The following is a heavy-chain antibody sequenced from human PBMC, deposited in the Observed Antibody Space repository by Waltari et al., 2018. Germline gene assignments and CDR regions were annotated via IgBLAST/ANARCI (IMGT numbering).Heavy chain of an antibody. CDR3: ARGETDPSSGWYYFDY. Sequence: EVQLVQSGAEVKKPGESLKISCKGSGYSFTSYWIGWGRQMPGKGLEWMGIIYPGYSDTGYSPPFQGQATISADKSISTAYLQWSSLKASDTAMYYCARGETDPSSGWYYFDYWGQGTLVTVSS. CDR2: IYPGYSDT. V-gene: IGHV5-51*01. D-gene: IGHD6-19*01. J-gene: IGHJ4*02. CDR1: GYSFTSYW.